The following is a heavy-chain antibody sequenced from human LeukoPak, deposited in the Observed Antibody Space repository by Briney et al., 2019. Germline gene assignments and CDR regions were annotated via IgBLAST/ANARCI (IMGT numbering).Heavy chain of an antibody. D-gene: IGHD6-13*01. CDR2: ISYDGSNK. Sequence: LPGGSLRLSCAASGFTFSSYAMHWVRQAPGKGLEWVAVISYDGSNKYYADSVKGRFTISRDNSKNTLYLQMNSLRAEDTAVYYCARGPRYSGYYYGMDVWGQGTTVTVSS. J-gene: IGHJ6*02. CDR3: ARGPRYSGYYYGMDV. CDR1: GFTFSSYA. V-gene: IGHV3-30-3*01.